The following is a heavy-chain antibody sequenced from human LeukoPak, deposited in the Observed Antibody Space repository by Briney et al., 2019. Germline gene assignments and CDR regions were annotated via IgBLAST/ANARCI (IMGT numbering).Heavy chain of an antibody. J-gene: IGHJ4*02. Sequence: GGSLRLSCVASGFTFRSYGMHWVRQAPGKGLEWVAFIRYDGSNKYYADSVKGRFTISRDNSKNTLYLQMNSLRAEDTAVYYCAKDLGPPPYCSSTSCYEGPLHPGMIDYWGQGTLVTVSS. D-gene: IGHD2-2*01. CDR1: GFTFRSYG. V-gene: IGHV3-30*02. CDR2: IRYDGSNK. CDR3: AKDLGPPPYCSSTSCYEGPLHPGMIDY.